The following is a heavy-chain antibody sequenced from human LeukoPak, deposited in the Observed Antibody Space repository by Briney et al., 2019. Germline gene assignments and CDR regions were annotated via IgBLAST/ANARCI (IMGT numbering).Heavy chain of an antibody. V-gene: IGHV3-30*01. CDR3: ARDRRYYFDF. CDR1: GFTFSHYP. CDR2: ISYDSNYR. Sequence: GGSLRLSCAASGFTFSHYPMHWVRQASGKGLEWLAVISYDSNYRYYADSVKGRFTISRGNSNNTLYLQIDSLRPEDTAMYFCARDRRYYFDFWGQGTLVTVSS. J-gene: IGHJ4*02.